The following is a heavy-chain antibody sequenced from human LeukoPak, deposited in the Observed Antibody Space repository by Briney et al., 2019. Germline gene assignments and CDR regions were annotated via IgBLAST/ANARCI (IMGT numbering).Heavy chain of an antibody. D-gene: IGHD6-13*01. Sequence: SETLSLTCTVSGDSITRSSTYWGWIRQPPGKGLEWIGSIYYTGTTYYKPSLKTRVTISVDTSKNHLSLRLSAVTAADTAVYYCARYAYSSSWFDFWGQGNLVIVSS. J-gene: IGHJ4*02. CDR2: IYYTGTT. V-gene: IGHV4-39*07. CDR3: ARYAYSSSWFDF. CDR1: GDSITRSSTY.